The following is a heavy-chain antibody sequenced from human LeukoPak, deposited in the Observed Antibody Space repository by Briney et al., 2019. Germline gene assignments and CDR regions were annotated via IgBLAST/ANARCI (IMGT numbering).Heavy chain of an antibody. CDR2: IIPIFGTA. J-gene: IGHJ6*03. CDR3: ARSGSYNYYYYYMDV. D-gene: IGHD3-10*01. V-gene: IGHV1-69*13. CDR1: GGTFSSYA. Sequence: SVKVSCKASGGTFSSYAISWVRQAPGQGLEWMGGIIPIFGTANYAQKFQGRVTITADESTSTAYMELSSLISEDTALYYCARSGSYNYYYYYMDVWGKGTTVTISS.